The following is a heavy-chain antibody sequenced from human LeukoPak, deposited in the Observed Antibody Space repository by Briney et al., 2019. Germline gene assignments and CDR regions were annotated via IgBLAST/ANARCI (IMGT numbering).Heavy chain of an antibody. CDR2: ISSSSTNT. CDR1: GFTFSDYY. Sequence: GGSLRLSCAASGFTFSDYYMSWIRQAPGKGLEWVSYISSSSTNTIYADSVKGRFTISRDNAMNSLYLQMNSLRAEDTAVYYCARVGSIEAAGTLDYWGQGTLVTVSS. D-gene: IGHD6-13*01. V-gene: IGHV3-11*05. J-gene: IGHJ4*02. CDR3: ARVGSIEAAGTLDY.